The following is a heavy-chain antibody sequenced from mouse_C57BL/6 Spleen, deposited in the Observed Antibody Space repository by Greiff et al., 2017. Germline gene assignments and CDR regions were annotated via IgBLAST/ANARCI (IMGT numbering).Heavy chain of an antibody. CDR3: ARSGDDYYFDY. Sequence: QVQLQQPGAELVRPGTSVKLSCKASGYTFTSYWMHWVKQRPGQGLEWIGVIDPTDSYTNFNQKFKGKATLTVDKSSSTAYMQLSSLTSEDSAVYYCARSGDDYYFDYWGQGTTLTVSS. V-gene: IGHV1-59*01. CDR1: GYTFTSYW. CDR2: IDPTDSYT. J-gene: IGHJ2*01. D-gene: IGHD2-4*01.